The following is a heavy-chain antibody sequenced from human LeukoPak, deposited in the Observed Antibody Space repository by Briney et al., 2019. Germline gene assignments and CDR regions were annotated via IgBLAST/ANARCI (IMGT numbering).Heavy chain of an antibody. CDR1: GYTFTAYY. CDR2: ISAYNGNT. V-gene: IGHV1-18*04. CDR3: ARDLGTTRLDY. Sequence: ASVKVSCKTSGYTFTAYYMHWVRQAPGQGLEWMGWISAYNGNTNYAQKLQGRVTMTTDTSTSTAYMELRSLRSDDTAVYHCARDLGTTRLDYWGQGTLVTVSS. D-gene: IGHD1-26*01. J-gene: IGHJ4*02.